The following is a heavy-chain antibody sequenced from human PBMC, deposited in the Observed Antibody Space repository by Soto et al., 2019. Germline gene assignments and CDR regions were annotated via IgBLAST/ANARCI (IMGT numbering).Heavy chain of an antibody. D-gene: IGHD2-15*01. Sequence: ASVKVSCKASGYTFTSYGISWVRQAPGQGLEWMGWISAYNGNTNYAQKLQGRVTMTTDTSTSTAYMELRSLRSDDTAVYYCARDFGSRVGYCSGGSCYSVPYDYWGQGTLVTVSS. CDR2: ISAYNGNT. J-gene: IGHJ4*02. CDR1: GYTFTSYG. CDR3: ARDFGSRVGYCSGGSCYSVPYDY. V-gene: IGHV1-18*01.